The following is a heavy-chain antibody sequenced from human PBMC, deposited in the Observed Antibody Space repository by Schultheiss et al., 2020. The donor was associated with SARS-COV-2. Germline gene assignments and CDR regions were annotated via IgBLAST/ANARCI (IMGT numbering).Heavy chain of an antibody. J-gene: IGHJ4*02. Sequence: GGSLRLSCAVSGFTFSSYEMNWVRQAPGKGLEWVSAISGSGGSAFYADSVKGRFTISRDNSKNTLYLQMNSLRAEDTAVYYCARDFFSGHTSFWGQGTLVTVSS. CDR3: ARDFFSGHTSF. V-gene: IGHV3-23*01. CDR2: ISGSGGSA. CDR1: GFTFSSYE. D-gene: IGHD6-19*01.